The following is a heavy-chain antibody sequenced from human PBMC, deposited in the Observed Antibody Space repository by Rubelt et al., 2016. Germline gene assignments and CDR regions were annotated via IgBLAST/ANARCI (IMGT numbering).Heavy chain of an antibody. CDR2: ISYDGSDE. J-gene: IGHJ4*02. Sequence: QVQLVESGGGVVQPGRSLRLSCATSGFTSNYAMHWVRQAPGKGLEWVAVISYDGSDEYYADSVKGRFTISRDNSKNMLYLQMNGLRAEDTAVYYCARAISPRFICSVDYWGQGTLVTVSS. CDR3: ARAISPRFICSVDY. V-gene: IGHV3-30*04. D-gene: IGHD2-21*01. CDR1: GFTSNYA.